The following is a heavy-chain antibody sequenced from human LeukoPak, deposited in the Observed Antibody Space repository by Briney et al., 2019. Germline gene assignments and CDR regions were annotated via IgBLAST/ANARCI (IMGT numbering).Heavy chain of an antibody. Sequence: GRSLRLSCAASGFTFSSYGMHWVRQAPGKGLEWVAVIWYDGSNKYYADSVKGRFTISRDNSKNTLYLQMNSLRAEDTAVYYCARLRSTAMAPAGYWGQGTLVTVSS. V-gene: IGHV3-33*01. J-gene: IGHJ4*02. CDR2: IWYDGSNK. CDR3: ARLRSTAMAPAGY. CDR1: GFTFSSYG. D-gene: IGHD5-18*01.